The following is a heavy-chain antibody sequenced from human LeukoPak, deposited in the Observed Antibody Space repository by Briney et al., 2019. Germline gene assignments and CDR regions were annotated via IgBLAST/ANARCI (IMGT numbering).Heavy chain of an antibody. CDR3: ARLGEAYYFDY. J-gene: IGHJ4*02. D-gene: IGHD3-16*01. V-gene: IGHV4-39*07. CDR2: IYYSGST. Sequence: SETLSLTCTVSGGSIRSSSYYGGWIRQPPGKGLEWIGSIYYSGSTYYNPSLKSRVTISVDTSKNQFSLKLSSVTAADTAVYYCARLGEAYYFDYWGQGTLVTVSS. CDR1: GGSIRSSSYY.